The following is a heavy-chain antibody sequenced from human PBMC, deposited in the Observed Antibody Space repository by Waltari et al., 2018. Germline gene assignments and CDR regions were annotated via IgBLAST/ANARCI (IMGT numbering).Heavy chain of an antibody. V-gene: IGHV1-69*04. CDR2: IIPKFGMS. CDR3: AGDDNASGTYPD. J-gene: IGHJ4*02. CDR1: GGSFGTYG. D-gene: IGHD3-16*02. Sequence: QVQLVQSGAEVKNTGSSVKISCNASGGSFGTYGITWVRQAAGQGIEWMGRIIPKFGMSKYSQKFQDRVTITADKSARTAYMELSNLKHEDTAVYFCAGDDNASGTYPDWGQGTLVSVSS.